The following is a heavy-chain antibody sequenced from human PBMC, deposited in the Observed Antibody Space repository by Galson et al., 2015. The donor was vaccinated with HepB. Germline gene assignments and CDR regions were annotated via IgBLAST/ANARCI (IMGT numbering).Heavy chain of an antibody. CDR2: ISSNGYMI. CDR1: GFTFGAYE. Sequence: SLRLSCAASGFTFGAYEMNWVRQAPVKGLEWISYISSNGYMIYYAESVKGRFTVSRDNARDSLYLQMNSLRVEDTAVYYCVRDDALWSWYFDSWGQGILVTVSS. D-gene: IGHD3-10*01. V-gene: IGHV3-48*03. CDR3: VRDDALWSWYFDS. J-gene: IGHJ4*02.